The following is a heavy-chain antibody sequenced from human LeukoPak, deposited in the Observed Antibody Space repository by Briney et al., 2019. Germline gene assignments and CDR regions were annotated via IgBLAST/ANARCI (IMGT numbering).Heavy chain of an antibody. V-gene: IGHV5-51*01. CDR1: GYSFTNYW. J-gene: IGHJ3*02. CDR3: ARRAVAGTFSAFDI. CDR2: IYPGDSDT. D-gene: IGHD6-19*01. Sequence: GESLKISCKSSGYSFTNYWIGWVRQMPGKGLEWMGIIYPGDSDTRYSPSFQGQVTISADKSISTAYLLWGSLKASDTAMYYCARRAVAGTFSAFDIWGQGTMVTVSS.